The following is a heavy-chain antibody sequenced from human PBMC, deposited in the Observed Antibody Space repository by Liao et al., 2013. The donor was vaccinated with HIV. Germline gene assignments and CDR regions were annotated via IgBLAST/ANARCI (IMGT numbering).Heavy chain of an antibody. V-gene: IGHV4-4*07. D-gene: IGHD3-22*01. CDR3: ARSPAPLDVVDDSSSVYYYMDV. CDR2: ISTSGST. CDR1: GASMNRYY. J-gene: IGHJ6*03. Sequence: QVQLQESAPGLVKPSETLSLTCTVSGASMNRYYWSFIRQPAGKGLEWIGRISTSGSTSYNPSLKRRVTMSVDTSKNQFSLKLTSVTAADTAVYYCARSPAPLDVVDDSSSVYYYMDVWAKG.